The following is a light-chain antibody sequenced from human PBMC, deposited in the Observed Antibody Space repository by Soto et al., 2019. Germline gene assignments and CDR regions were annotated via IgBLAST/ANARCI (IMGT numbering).Light chain of an antibody. J-gene: IGLJ2*01. CDR3: AAWDDSLNVVV. V-gene: IGLV1-44*01. CDR2: SNN. Sequence: QSVLTQPPSASGTPGQRVTISCSGSSSNIGGNAVNWYQQLPGTAPKLLMYSNNQRPSGVPDRFSGSKSGSSASLAISGLQSEDEADYYCAAWDDSLNVVVFGGGTKVTVL. CDR1: SSNIGGNA.